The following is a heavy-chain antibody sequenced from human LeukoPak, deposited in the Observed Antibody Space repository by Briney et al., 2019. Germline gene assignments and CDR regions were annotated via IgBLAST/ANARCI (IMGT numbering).Heavy chain of an antibody. Sequence: ASVKVSCKASGYTFTSYGISWVRQAPGQGLEWMGWISAYNGNTNYAQKLQGRVTMTRDTSTSTVYMELSSLRSEDTAVYYCAAAPRSTYYYGSGSFWYYWGQGTLVTVSA. CDR3: AAAPRSTYYYGSGSFWYY. CDR1: GYTFTSYG. J-gene: IGHJ4*02. D-gene: IGHD3-10*01. V-gene: IGHV1-18*01. CDR2: ISAYNGNT.